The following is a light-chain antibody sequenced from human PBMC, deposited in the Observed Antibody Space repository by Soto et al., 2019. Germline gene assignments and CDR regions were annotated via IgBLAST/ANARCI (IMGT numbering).Light chain of an antibody. CDR1: SSNIGAGYD. CDR2: GNS. V-gene: IGLV1-40*01. CDR3: QSYDRSLSGSV. J-gene: IGLJ3*02. Sequence: QSVLTQPPSVSGAPRQRVTISCTGNSSNIGAGYDVHWYQQLPGKAPKLLIFGNSHRPSGVPDRFFGSKSGTSASLAITGLQAEDEADYYCQSYDRSLSGSVFGGGTKLTVL.